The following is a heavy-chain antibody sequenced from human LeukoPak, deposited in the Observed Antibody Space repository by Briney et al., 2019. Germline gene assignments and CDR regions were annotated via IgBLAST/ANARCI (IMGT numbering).Heavy chain of an antibody. CDR2: IYYSGST. D-gene: IGHD3-10*01. V-gene: IGHV4-59*01. CDR3: ARDPYGSGGPDY. Sequence: SETLSLTCTVSGGSISSYYWSWIRQPPGKGLEWIGYIYYSGSTNYNPSLKSRVTISVDTSKNQFSLKLSSVTAADTAVYYCARDPYGSGGPDYWGQGTLVTVSS. J-gene: IGHJ4*02. CDR1: GGSISSYY.